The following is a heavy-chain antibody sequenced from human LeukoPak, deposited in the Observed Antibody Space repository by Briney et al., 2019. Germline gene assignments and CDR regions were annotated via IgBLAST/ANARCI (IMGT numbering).Heavy chain of an antibody. V-gene: IGHV3-30*02. CDR2: IRYDGSNK. CDR1: GFTFSSYG. Sequence: GGSLRLSCAASGFTFSSYGMHWVRQAPGKGLEWVAFIRYDGSNKYYADSVKGRFTISRDNSKNTLYLQMNSLRAEDTAVYYCAKDSRYSSSWATSWSNIYYYGMDVWGQGTTVTVSS. D-gene: IGHD6-13*01. J-gene: IGHJ6*02. CDR3: AKDSRYSSSWATSWSNIYYYGMDV.